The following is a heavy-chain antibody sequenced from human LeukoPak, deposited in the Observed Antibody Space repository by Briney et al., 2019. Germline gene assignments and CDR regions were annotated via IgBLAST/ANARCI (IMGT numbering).Heavy chain of an antibody. V-gene: IGHV1-18*01. CDR3: ARRSLGIAAAGSYYYYGMDV. CDR2: ISAYNGNT. J-gene: IGHJ6*02. D-gene: IGHD6-13*01. Sequence: ASVKVSCKASGYTFTSYGISWVRQAPGQGLEWMGWISAYNGNTNYAQKLQGRVTMTTDTSTSTAYMELRSLRSDDTAVYYCARRSLGIAAAGSYYYYGMDVWGQGTTVTVSS. CDR1: GYTFTSYG.